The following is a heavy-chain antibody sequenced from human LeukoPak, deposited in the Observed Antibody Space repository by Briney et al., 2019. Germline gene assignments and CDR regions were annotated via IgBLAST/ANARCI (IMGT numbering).Heavy chain of an antibody. Sequence: ASVKVSCKVSGYTLTELSMHWVRQAPGKGLEWMGGFDPEDGETIYAQKFQGRVTMTEDTSTDTAYMELSSLRSEDTAVYYCATGDYYGSGSYYNPPFDYWGQGTLVTVSS. D-gene: IGHD3-10*01. J-gene: IGHJ4*02. V-gene: IGHV1-24*01. CDR2: FDPEDGET. CDR1: GYTLTELS. CDR3: ATGDYYGSGSYYNPPFDY.